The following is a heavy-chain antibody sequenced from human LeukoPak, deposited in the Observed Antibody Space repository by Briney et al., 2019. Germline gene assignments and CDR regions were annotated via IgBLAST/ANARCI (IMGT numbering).Heavy chain of an antibody. CDR3: AKVVRYFDWFDAFDI. D-gene: IGHD3-9*01. Sequence: PGRSLRLSCAASGFTFSSYGMHWVRQAPGKGLEWVAVISYDGSNKYYADSVKGRFTISRDNSKNTLYLQMNSLRAEDTAVYYCAKVVRYFDWFDAFDIWGQGTMVTVSS. V-gene: IGHV3-30*18. CDR1: GFTFSSYG. CDR2: ISYDGSNK. J-gene: IGHJ3*02.